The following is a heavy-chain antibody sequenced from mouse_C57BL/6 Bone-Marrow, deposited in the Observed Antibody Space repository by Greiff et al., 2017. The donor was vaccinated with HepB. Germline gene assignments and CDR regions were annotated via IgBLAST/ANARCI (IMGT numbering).Heavy chain of an antibody. CDR3: ARNRQLRLRFAY. Sequence: VQLQQLGAELVKPGTPVKLPCKALGYPFTSYWWHWVKQRPGQGIGWSGLIHPNSGSTTSNEKSKSKATLTVDKPSSTAYMQLSSLTSEDSAVYYCARNRQLRLRFAYWGQGTLVTVSA. CDR2: IHPNSGST. J-gene: IGHJ3*01. D-gene: IGHD3-2*02. CDR1: GYPFTSYW. V-gene: IGHV1-64*01.